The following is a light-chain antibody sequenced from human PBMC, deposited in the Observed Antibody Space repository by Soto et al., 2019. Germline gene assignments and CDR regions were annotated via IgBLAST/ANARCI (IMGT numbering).Light chain of an antibody. J-gene: IGKJ2*01. CDR3: QQYETSPLFT. CDR1: QSVANKY. CDR2: GTS. Sequence: VLTQSPGTLSSSPGERATLSCRTSQSVANKYIAWYQQKLGQAPRLLIYGTSTRATGIPDRFSGSGSGTDFTLTISRLEPEDFSVYYCQQYETSPLFTFGQGTKLEIK. V-gene: IGKV3-20*01.